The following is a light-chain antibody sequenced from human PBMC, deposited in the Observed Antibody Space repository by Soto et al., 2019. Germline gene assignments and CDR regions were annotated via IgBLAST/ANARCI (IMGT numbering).Light chain of an antibody. Sequence: DTVFTQSPGNLFFSTGERAPPSRKASQSVNSRYIAWYQVKPGQAPRLLIYEASSRATGIPDRFSGGGSGTDFTLSISKVEPEDFAVYYCQQHGRPPRANFGQGKRRAIK. CDR1: QSVNSRY. CDR3: QQHGRPPRAN. CDR2: EAS. V-gene: IGKV3-20*01. J-gene: IGKJ5*01.